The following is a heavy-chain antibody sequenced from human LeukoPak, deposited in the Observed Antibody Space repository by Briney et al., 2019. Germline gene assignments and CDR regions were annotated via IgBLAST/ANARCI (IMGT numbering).Heavy chain of an antibody. V-gene: IGHV3-21*01. CDR2: ISSSSSYI. D-gene: IGHD2-15*01. CDR1: GFTFSSYS. J-gene: IGHJ4*02. Sequence: GGSLRLSCAASGFTFSSYSMNWGRQAPGKGLERVSSISSSSSYIYYADSVKGRFTISRENAKNSLYLQMNSLKAEETAVYYCARSRGYCSGGRCYPANPFDYWGQGTLVTVSS. CDR3: ARSRGYCSGGRCYPANPFDY.